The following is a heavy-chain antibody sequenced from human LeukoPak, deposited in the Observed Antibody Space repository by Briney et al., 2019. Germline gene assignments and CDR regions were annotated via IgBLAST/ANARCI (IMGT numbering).Heavy chain of an antibody. J-gene: IGHJ4*02. V-gene: IGHV1-18*01. CDR1: GYTFTSYG. D-gene: IGHD3-16*02. Sequence: ASVEVSCKASGYTFTSYGISRVRQAPGQGLEWMGWISAYNGNTNYTQKLQVRVTMTTDTSTSTAYMELRSLRSDDTAVYYCARDRIPNYDYVWGSYRYDYWGQGTLVTVSS. CDR3: ARDRIPNYDYVWGSYRYDY. CDR2: ISAYNGNT.